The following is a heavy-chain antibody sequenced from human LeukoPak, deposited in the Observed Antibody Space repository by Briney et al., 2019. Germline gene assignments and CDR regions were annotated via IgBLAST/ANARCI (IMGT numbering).Heavy chain of an antibody. J-gene: IGHJ3*02. D-gene: IGHD2-2*01. CDR2: ISGSGGST. CDR1: GFTFSSYA. V-gene: IGHV3-23*01. CDR3: AKMIGIVVVPAANFDI. Sequence: GGSLRLSCAASGFTFSSYAMSWVRQAPGKGLEWVSAISGSGGSTYYADSVKGRFTISRDNSKNTLYLQMNSLRAEDTAVYYCAKMIGIVVVPAANFDIWGQGTMVTVSS.